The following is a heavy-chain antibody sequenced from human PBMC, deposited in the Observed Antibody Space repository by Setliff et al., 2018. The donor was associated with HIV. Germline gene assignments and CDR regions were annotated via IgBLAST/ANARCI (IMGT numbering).Heavy chain of an antibody. J-gene: IGHJ5*02. CDR1: GGSISSYY. D-gene: IGHD6-19*01. CDR2: IYYSGST. V-gene: IGHV4-59*01. CDR3: AREGLAVAGLNWFDP. Sequence: PSETLSLTCTVSGGSISSYYWTWIRQPPGKGLEWIGYIYYSGSTNYNPSLKSRVTISVDTSKNQFSLKLSSVTAADTAVYYCAREGLAVAGLNWFDPWGQGTLGTVPQ.